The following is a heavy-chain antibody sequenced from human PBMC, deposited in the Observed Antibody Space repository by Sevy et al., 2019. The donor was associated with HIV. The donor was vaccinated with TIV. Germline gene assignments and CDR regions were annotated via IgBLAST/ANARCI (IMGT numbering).Heavy chain of an antibody. CDR1: GFTFSNYW. D-gene: IGHD2-2*01. Sequence: GGSLRLSCAASGFTFSNYWMSWVRQAPGKGLEWVANIKRDGSEKYYMASVKGRFAISRDNAKNSLYLQINSLRAEDTAMYYCARDCSSTSCLWGLDVWGQGTTVTVSS. CDR3: ARDCSSTSCLWGLDV. CDR2: IKRDGSEK. V-gene: IGHV3-7*03. J-gene: IGHJ6*02.